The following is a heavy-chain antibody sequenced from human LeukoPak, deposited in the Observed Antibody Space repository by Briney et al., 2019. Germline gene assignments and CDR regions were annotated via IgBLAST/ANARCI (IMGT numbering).Heavy chain of an antibody. D-gene: IGHD3-16*02. V-gene: IGHV6-1*01. J-gene: IGHJ4*02. Sequence: SQTLSLTCAISGDSFSSNSAAWNWIRQSPSRGLEWLGRTYYRSKWYNDYAVSVKSRITINPDTSKNQFSLQLNSVTPEDAAVYYCARDRPYYDYVWGSYHFDYWGQGTLVTGSS. CDR2: TYYRSKWYN. CDR1: GDSFSSNSAA. CDR3: ARDRPYYDYVWGSYHFDY.